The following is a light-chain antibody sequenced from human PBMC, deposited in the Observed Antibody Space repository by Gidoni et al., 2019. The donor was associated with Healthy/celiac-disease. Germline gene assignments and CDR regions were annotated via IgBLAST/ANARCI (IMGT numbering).Light chain of an antibody. Sequence: QLVLTQSPSASASLAASVKLTCTLRSGHSSYAIAWHQQQPEKGPRYLMKLNSDGSHSKGDGIPDRFSGSSSGAERYLTISSLQSEDEADYYCQTWGTGTWVFGGGTKLTVL. CDR2: LNSDGSH. CDR3: QTWGTGTWV. J-gene: IGLJ3*02. V-gene: IGLV4-69*01. CDR1: SGHSSYA.